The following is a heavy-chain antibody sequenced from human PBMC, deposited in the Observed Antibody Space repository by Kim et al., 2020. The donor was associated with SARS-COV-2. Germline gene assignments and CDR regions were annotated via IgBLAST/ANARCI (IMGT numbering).Heavy chain of an antibody. V-gene: IGHV3-48*03. CDR3: AREMPSTGGDACDM. J-gene: IGHJ3*02. CDR2: ITSTGGVK. D-gene: IGHD4-17*01. CDR1: GFPFSNYE. Sequence: GALRLSCVVSGFPFSNYEMNWFRQAPGKGLEWVSYITSTGGVKFHSESVKGRFFISRDNAVNSLYLQMNSLRAEDTAVYFCAREMPSTGGDACDMWGQGTMVTVSS.